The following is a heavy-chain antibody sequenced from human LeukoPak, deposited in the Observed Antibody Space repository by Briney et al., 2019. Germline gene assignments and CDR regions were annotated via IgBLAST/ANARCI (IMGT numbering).Heavy chain of an antibody. Sequence: SETLSLTCTVSGGSISSTSYYWGCIRQPPGKGLEWIGTISYSGISYYNPSLESRVTISVDTSKKHFSLRVSPVTAADTAVYYCARRRLGHAFDIWGQGTMVTVSS. J-gene: IGHJ3*02. D-gene: IGHD2-21*01. CDR2: ISYSGIS. V-gene: IGHV4-39*02. CDR1: GGSISSTSYY. CDR3: ARRRLGHAFDI.